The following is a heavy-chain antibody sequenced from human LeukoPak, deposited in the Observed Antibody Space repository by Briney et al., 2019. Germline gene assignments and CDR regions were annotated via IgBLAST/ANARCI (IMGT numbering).Heavy chain of an antibody. CDR1: GFTFSDYS. CDR2: ISSSGSTI. V-gene: IGHV3-48*04. CDR3: AELGITMIGGV. J-gene: IGHJ6*04. Sequence: PAGGSLRLSCAASGFTFSDYSINWVRQAPGKGLEWVSYISSSGSTIYYADSVKGRFTISRDNAKNSLYLQMNSLRAEDTAVYYCAELGITMIGGVWGKGTTVTISS. D-gene: IGHD3-10*02.